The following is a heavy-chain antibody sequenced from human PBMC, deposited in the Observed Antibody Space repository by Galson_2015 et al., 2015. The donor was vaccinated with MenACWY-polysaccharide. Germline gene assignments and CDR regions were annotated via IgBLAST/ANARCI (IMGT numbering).Heavy chain of an antibody. D-gene: IGHD2-15*01. Sequence: ETLSLTCTVSGGSISNYYWNWIRQPPGKGLEWIGYIYYSGSTNYNPSLKSRVTISVDTSKNQFSLKLSSVTAADTAVYYCARVCCGGDWYFDLWGRGTLVTVSS. CDR3: ARVCCGGDWYFDL. CDR1: GGSISNYY. CDR2: IYYSGST. V-gene: IGHV4-59*01. J-gene: IGHJ2*01.